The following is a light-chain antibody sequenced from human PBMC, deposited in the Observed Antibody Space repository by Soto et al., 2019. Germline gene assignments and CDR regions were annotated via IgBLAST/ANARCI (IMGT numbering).Light chain of an antibody. Sequence: DVQMTQSPSTLSASVGDRVTITCRASDSVSSWLAWFQQRPGTAPKPLIDKASTLESGVPPRFSGRGSGREFTLTISSLEPDDFATYYCQHYTSYSRTFGQGTKVDIK. CDR1: DSVSSW. V-gene: IGKV1-5*03. J-gene: IGKJ1*01. CDR2: KAS. CDR3: QHYTSYSRT.